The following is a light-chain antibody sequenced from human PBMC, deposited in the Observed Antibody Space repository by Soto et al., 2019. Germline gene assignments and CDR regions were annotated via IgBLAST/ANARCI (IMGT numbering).Light chain of an antibody. J-gene: IGLJ1*01. CDR2: DVS. CDR1: SSDVGGYNY. Sequence: QSALTQPASVSGSPGQSITISCTGTSSDVGGYNYVSWYQQHPGKAPKLMLYDVSNRPSGVSNRFSGSKSGNTASLTISGLQAEDEADYYCSSYTSSSTDVFGTGTKLTFL. CDR3: SSYTSSSTDV. V-gene: IGLV2-14*01.